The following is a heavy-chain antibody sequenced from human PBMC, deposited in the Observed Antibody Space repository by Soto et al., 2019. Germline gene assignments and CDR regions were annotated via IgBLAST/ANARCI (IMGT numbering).Heavy chain of an antibody. CDR1: GFTFRNYA. CDR3: AKLEVASGVDAAFDL. V-gene: IGHV3-23*01. J-gene: IGHJ4*02. D-gene: IGHD6-19*01. CDR2: LSSSGDDA. Sequence: EVQLLESGGGLEQPGGSLRLSCLASGFTFRNYAMSWVRQAPGKGLEWVSALSSSGDDAFYADSVKGRFTISRDNSKNMVPLQMNRLRDEATAVYYCAKLEVASGVDAAFDLWGQGTRVTVSS.